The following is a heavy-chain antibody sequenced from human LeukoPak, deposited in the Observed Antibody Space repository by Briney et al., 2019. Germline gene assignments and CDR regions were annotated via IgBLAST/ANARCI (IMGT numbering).Heavy chain of an antibody. D-gene: IGHD3-3*01. CDR3: AKESSGYSTDHFDP. CDR2: ISGSGGST. CDR1: GFPFSSYA. J-gene: IGHJ5*02. Sequence: GSLRLSCAASGFPFSSYAMSWVRQAPGKGLEWVSAISGSGGSTYYADSVKGRFTIPRDNSKTTLYLQMNSLRAEDTAVYYCAKESSGYSTDHFDPWGQGTLVTVSS. V-gene: IGHV3-23*01.